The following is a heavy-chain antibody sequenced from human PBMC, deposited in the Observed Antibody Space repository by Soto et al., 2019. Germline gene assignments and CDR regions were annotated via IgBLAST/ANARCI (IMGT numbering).Heavy chain of an antibody. CDR2: ISGSGGST. D-gene: IGHD2-15*01. J-gene: IGHJ4*02. CDR3: AAPVVVAEEGSDY. CDR1: GVTVSSYA. V-gene: IGHV3-23*01. Sequence: GGSLRLSCAASGVTVSSYAMSWVRQAPGKGLEWASAISGSGGSTYYADSVKGRFTISRDNSKNTLYLQMSSLRAEDTAVYYCAAPVVVAEEGSDYWGQGTLVTVSS.